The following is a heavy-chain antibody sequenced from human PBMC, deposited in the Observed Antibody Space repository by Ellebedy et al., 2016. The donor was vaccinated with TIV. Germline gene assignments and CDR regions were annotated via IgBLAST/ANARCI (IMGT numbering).Heavy chain of an antibody. Sequence: GESLKISCEASGFTFSDYYISWIRQAPGKGLEWISYISASRTYTNYADSVKGRFTISRDNAKNSVFLEMNRLRAEDTAVYYCARDRAPTVLKAFDIWGRGTMVTVSS. CDR3: ARDRAPTVLKAFDI. V-gene: IGHV3-11*06. CDR2: ISASRTYT. CDR1: GFTFSDYY. D-gene: IGHD3-10*01. J-gene: IGHJ3*02.